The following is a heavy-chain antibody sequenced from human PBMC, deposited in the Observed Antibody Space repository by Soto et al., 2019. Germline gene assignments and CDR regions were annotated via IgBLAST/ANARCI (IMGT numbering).Heavy chain of an antibody. Sequence: QVQLVQSGAEVKKPGSSVKVSCKASGGTFSSYAISWVRQAPGQGLEWMGRFIPIFGTANYAQKFQGRVTXTXVESTSTAYMEMSSMRSDDTAVDYCARHMASDAFDIWGQGTMVTVSS. J-gene: IGHJ3*02. V-gene: IGHV1-69*15. CDR1: GGTFSSYA. CDR2: FIPIFGTA. CDR3: ARHMASDAFDI.